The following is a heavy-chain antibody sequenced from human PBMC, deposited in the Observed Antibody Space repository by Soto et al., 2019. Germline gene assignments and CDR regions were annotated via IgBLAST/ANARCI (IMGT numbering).Heavy chain of an antibody. CDR1: GGSISSGNSYA. CDR3: ARAVAPYLGTWFDP. V-gene: IGHV4-30-2*01. J-gene: IGHJ5*02. D-gene: IGHD3-16*01. Sequence: QLQLQESGSGLVKPSQTLSLTCAVSGGSISSGNSYAWSWIRQPPGKGLEWIGSISHTVRTSYNPSLKGRVTMSVDKSKNQFSLKLSSVTAADMAVYYCARAVAPYLGTWFDPWGQGSLVIVSS. CDR2: ISHTVRT.